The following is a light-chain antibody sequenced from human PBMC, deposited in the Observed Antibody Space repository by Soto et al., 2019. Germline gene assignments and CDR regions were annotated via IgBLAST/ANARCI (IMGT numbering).Light chain of an antibody. J-gene: IGKJ4*01. CDR3: QQYNNWPPLT. CDR1: QSVSSY. V-gene: IGKV3-11*01. Sequence: EIVLTQSPATLSLSPGERATLSCRASQSVSSYLAWYQHKPGQAPRLLIYDASNRATGIPARFSGSGSETDFTLTISSLEPEDFAVYYCQQYNNWPPLTFGGGTKVEIK. CDR2: DAS.